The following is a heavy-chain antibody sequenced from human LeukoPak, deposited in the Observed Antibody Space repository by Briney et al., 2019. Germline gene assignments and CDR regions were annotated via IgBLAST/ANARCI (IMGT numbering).Heavy chain of an antibody. D-gene: IGHD3-3*01. CDR2: IIPIFGTA. J-gene: IGHJ3*02. Sequence: GASVKVSCKASGGTFSSYAISWVRQAPGQGLEWMGGIIPIFGTANYAQKFQGRVTITADESTSTAYMELSSLRSEDTAVYYCAREAGTRRVWRLPLKAFDIWGQGTMVTVSS. CDR1: GGTFSSYA. V-gene: IGHV1-69*13. CDR3: AREAGTRRVWRLPLKAFDI.